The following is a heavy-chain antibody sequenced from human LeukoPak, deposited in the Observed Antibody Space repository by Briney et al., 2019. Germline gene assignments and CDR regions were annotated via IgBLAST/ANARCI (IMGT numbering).Heavy chain of an antibody. CDR2: ISSSSSFT. CDR1: GFTFSSYS. J-gene: IGHJ4*02. Sequence: PGGSLRLSCAASGFTFSSYSMNWVRQTPGKGLEWVSSISSSSSFTYYADSLKGRFTISRDNAKNSLYLQMDSLRAEDTAVYYCARDDGSGYYFDYWGQGTLVTVSS. CDR3: ARDDGSGYYFDY. D-gene: IGHD3-22*01. V-gene: IGHV3-21*01.